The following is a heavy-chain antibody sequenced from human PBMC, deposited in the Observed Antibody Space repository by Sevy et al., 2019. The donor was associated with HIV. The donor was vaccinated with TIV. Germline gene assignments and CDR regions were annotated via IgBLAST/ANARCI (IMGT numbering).Heavy chain of an antibody. D-gene: IGHD6-13*01. Sequence: GGSLRLSCAAAGFTFSGYAMSWVRQGPGKGLEWISGMTGNGGSTYYAYSVKGRFTISRDNSKNTLYLQMNSLRAEDTAVYYSAKWSHRYSSSWYGFDYWGQGALVTVSS. V-gene: IGHV3-23*01. CDR2: MTGNGGST. CDR3: AKWSHRYSSSWYGFDY. J-gene: IGHJ4*02. CDR1: GFTFSGYA.